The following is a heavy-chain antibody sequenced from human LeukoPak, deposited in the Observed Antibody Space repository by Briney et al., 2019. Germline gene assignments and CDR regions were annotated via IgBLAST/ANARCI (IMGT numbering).Heavy chain of an antibody. Sequence: GASVKVSCKASGYTFTGYYMHWVRQAPGQGLEWMGWISAYNGNTNYAQKLQGRVTMTTDTSTSTAYMELRSLRSDDTAVYYCAIDTFSPDIVVVPAAITEGDYWGQGTLVTVSS. CDR2: ISAYNGNT. V-gene: IGHV1-18*04. J-gene: IGHJ4*02. CDR1: GYTFTGYY. D-gene: IGHD2-2*02. CDR3: AIDTFSPDIVVVPAAITEGDY.